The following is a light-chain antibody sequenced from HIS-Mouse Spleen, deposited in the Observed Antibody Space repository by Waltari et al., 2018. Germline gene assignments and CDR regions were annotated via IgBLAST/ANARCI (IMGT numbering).Light chain of an antibody. J-gene: IGKJ2*01. CDR1: LSVSSY. CDR3: QQRSNWPL. V-gene: IGKV3-11*01. CDR2: DAS. Sequence: EIVLTQSPATLSLSPGERATLSCRASLSVSSYLAWDQQKPGQAPRLLIYDASNRATGIPARFSGSGSGTDFTLTISSLEPEDFAVYYCQQRSNWPLFGQGTKLEIK.